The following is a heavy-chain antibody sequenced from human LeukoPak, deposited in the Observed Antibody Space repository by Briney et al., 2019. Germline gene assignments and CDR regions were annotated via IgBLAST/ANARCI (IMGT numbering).Heavy chain of an antibody. D-gene: IGHD1-26*01. CDR2: VNPTGGGT. CDR3: AREVSDFSGTYVWFDP. Sequence: GASVTVSCKASRSSFNDYSFHWVRQAPGQGLEYMGRVNPTGGGTRYAQKFQGRVTMTGDMSTSTVYMDLTSLRSDDTAVYYCAREVSDFSGTYVWFDPWGQGTLVTVSS. CDR1: RSSFNDYS. V-gene: IGHV1-46*02. J-gene: IGHJ5*02.